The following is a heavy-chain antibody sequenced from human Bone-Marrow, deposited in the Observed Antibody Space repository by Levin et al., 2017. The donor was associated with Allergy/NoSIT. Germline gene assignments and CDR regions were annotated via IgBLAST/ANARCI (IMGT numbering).Heavy chain of an antibody. CDR1: GFTFSRYG. Sequence: GGSLRLSCAASGFTFSRYGIHWVRQAPGKGLEWVAVISYDGSNKYYADSVKGLFTISRDNSKNTLYLQMNSLRAEDTAVYYCAKDLSSSWYGSFDYWGQGTLVTVSS. V-gene: IGHV3-30*18. CDR3: AKDLSSSWYGSFDY. D-gene: IGHD6-13*01. CDR2: ISYDGSNK. J-gene: IGHJ4*02.